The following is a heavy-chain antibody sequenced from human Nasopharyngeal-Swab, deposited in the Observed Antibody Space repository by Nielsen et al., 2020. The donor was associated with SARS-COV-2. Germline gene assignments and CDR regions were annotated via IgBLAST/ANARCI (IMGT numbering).Heavy chain of an antibody. D-gene: IGHD4-17*01. V-gene: IGHV3-30*03. CDR1: GFTFSSYG. CDR3: ARSYYGAYYYGMDV. CDR2: ISYDGSNK. Sequence: GGSLRLSCAASGFTFSSYGMHWVRQAPGKGLEWVAVISYDGSNKYYADSVKGQFTISRDNSKNTLYLQMNSLRAEDTAVYYCARSYYGAYYYGMDVWGQGTTVTVSS. J-gene: IGHJ6*02.